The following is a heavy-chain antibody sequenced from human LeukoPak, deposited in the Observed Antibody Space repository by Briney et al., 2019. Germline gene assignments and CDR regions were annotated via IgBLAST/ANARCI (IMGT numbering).Heavy chain of an antibody. CDR3: AKDGEGGDCCEYYFDY. V-gene: IGHV3-30*18. J-gene: IGHJ4*02. CDR1: GFTFSSYG. D-gene: IGHD2-21*02. CDR2: ISYDGSNK. Sequence: EGSLGLSCAASGFTFSSYGMHWVRQAPGKGLEWVAVISYDGSNKYYADSVKGRFTISRDNSKNTLYLQMNSLRAEDTAVYYCAKDGEGGDCCEYYFDYWGQGTLVTVSS.